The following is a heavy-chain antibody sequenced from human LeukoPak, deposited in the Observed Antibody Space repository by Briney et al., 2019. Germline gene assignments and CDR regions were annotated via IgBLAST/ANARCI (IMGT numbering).Heavy chain of an antibody. CDR1: GFTFSSYS. Sequence: GGFLRLSCAASGFTFSSYSMNWVRQAPGKGLEWVSYISGSSITIYYADSVKGRFTIPRDNAKNSLYLQMSSLRAEDTAVYYCATSAVAGYYSWGQGTLVTVSS. J-gene: IGHJ5*02. D-gene: IGHD3-9*01. CDR2: ISGSSITI. CDR3: ATSAVAGYYS. V-gene: IGHV3-48*01.